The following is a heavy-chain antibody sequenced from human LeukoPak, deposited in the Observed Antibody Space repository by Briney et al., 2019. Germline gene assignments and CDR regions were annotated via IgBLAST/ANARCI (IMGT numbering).Heavy chain of an antibody. Sequence: SVKVSCKASGDTFNYYAITWVRQAPGQGLEWMGGIIPIFGTANYAQKFQGRVTITADKSTSTAYMELSSLRSEDTAVYYCARLYYYDSSGYYAFDPWGQGTLVTVSS. CDR2: IIPIFGTA. J-gene: IGHJ5*02. CDR1: GDTFNYYA. D-gene: IGHD3-22*01. CDR3: ARLYYYDSSGYYAFDP. V-gene: IGHV1-69*06.